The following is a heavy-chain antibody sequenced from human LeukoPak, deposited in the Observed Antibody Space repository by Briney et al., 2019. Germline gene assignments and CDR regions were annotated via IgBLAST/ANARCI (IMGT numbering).Heavy chain of an antibody. V-gene: IGHV3-21*01. D-gene: IGHD3-10*01. J-gene: IGHJ6*02. Sequence: GGSLRLSCAASGFTFSSYSMNWVRQAPGKGLEWVSSISSSSSYIYYADSVKGRFTISRDNAKNSLYLQMNSLGAEDTAVYYCARDATMVRGVLLDPFGYGMDVWGQGTTVTVSS. CDR2: ISSSSSYI. CDR3: ARDATMVRGVLLDPFGYGMDV. CDR1: GFTFSSYS.